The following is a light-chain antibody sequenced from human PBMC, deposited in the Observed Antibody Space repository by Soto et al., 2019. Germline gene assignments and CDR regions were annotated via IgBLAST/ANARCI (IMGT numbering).Light chain of an antibody. CDR3: QSYDSSLSGLV. J-gene: IGLJ1*01. V-gene: IGLV1-40*01. CDR2: GNS. Sequence: SVLTQPPSVSGAPGQRVTISCTGSSSNIGAGYDVHWYQQLPGTAPKLLIYGNSNRPSGVPDRFSGSKSGTSASLAITSLQAEDEADYYCQSYDSSLSGLVFGTGTKLTVL. CDR1: SSNIGAGYD.